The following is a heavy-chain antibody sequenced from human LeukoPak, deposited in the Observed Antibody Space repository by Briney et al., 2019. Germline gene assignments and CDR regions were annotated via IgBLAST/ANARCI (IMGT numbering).Heavy chain of an antibody. Sequence: GASVKVSCKASGYTFTGYYMHWVRQAPGQGLEWMGWINPNSGGTNYAQKFQGRVTMTRDTSISTGYMELSRLRSDDTAVYYCARGASGVYTVTTSWFDPWGQGTLVTVSS. D-gene: IGHD4-17*01. V-gene: IGHV1-2*02. J-gene: IGHJ5*02. CDR3: ARGASGVYTVTTSWFDP. CDR2: INPNSGGT. CDR1: GYTFTGYY.